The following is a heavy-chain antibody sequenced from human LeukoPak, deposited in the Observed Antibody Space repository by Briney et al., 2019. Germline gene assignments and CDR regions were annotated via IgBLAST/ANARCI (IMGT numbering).Heavy chain of an antibody. Sequence: GGSLRLSCAASGFTFSSYEMNWVRQAPGKGVEGVSYIYTSGTNIYYAGSVKGGFTVSRENDKNSLYLQMTRLRAEDTGIYYCARETINCGGDCYDYWGQGALVTVSS. CDR3: ARETINCGGDCYDY. CDR2: IYTSGTNI. V-gene: IGHV3-48*03. D-gene: IGHD2-21*01. CDR1: GFTFSSYE. J-gene: IGHJ4*02.